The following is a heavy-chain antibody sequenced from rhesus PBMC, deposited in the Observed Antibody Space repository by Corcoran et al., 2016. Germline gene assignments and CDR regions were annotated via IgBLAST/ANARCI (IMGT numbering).Heavy chain of an antibody. CDR1: GGSISSSY. CDR3: ATAYYEDDYGYYPAGPYGLDS. V-gene: IGHV4-169*02. J-gene: IGHJ6*01. D-gene: IGHD3-9*01. Sequence: QLQLQESGPGLVKPSETLSVTCAVSGGSISSSYWSWIRPAPGKGLEGIGYIYGSGSRTNYNPSLKSLVTLSVDTSKNQLSLKLSSVTAADTAVYYCATAYYEDDYGYYPAGPYGLDSWGQGVVVTVSS. CDR2: IYGSGSRT.